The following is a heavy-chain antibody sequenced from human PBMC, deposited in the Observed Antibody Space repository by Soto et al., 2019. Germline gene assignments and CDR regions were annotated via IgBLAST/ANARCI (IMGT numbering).Heavy chain of an antibody. CDR1: GFTFSDTL. J-gene: IGHJ3*01. Sequence: QVQLVQSWAELKTPGASVNISCQASGFTFSDTLINWVRQGPGQRLEWMGWINPANGNTRYSEPFQGRVTISSLSSASTAYVALSDLTSEDTAVYYCARDIVSVGPRANYAFDVWGQGTMITVSS. CDR3: ARDIVSVGPRANYAFDV. D-gene: IGHD1-26*01. CDR2: INPANGNT. V-gene: IGHV1-3*01.